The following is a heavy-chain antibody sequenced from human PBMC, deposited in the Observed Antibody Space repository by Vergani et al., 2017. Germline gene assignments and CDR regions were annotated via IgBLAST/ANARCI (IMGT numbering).Heavy chain of an antibody. J-gene: IGHJ5*02. V-gene: IGHV1-46*01. D-gene: IGHD5-18*01. CDR1: GFTFTSYY. CDR3: AKSGYTIEIQLSPWFDP. CDR2: INPSGGST. Sequence: QVQLVESGGGLVKPGGSLRLSCAASGFTFTSYYMHWVRQAPGQGLEWMGIINPSGGSTSYAQKFQGRVTMTRDTSTSTVYMELSRLRSEDTAVYYCAKSGYTIEIQLSPWFDPWGQGTLVTVSS.